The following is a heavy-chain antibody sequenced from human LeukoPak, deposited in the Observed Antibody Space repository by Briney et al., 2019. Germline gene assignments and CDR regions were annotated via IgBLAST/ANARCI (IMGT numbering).Heavy chain of an antibody. CDR3: ARDSRAVLRYFDWDY. V-gene: IGHV4-34*01. Sequence: SETLSLTCAVYGGSFSGYYWSWSRQPPGKGLEWIGEINHSGSTNYNPSLKSRVTISVDTSKNQFSLKLSSVTAADTAVYYCARDSRAVLRYFDWDYWGQGTLVTVSS. CDR1: GGSFSGYY. CDR2: INHSGST. J-gene: IGHJ4*02. D-gene: IGHD3-9*01.